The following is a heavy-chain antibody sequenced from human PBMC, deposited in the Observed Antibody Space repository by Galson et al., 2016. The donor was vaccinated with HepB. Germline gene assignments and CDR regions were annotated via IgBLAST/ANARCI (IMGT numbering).Heavy chain of an antibody. D-gene: IGHD3-10*02. CDR3: ARTDFNDYVRGDY. CDR2: ISGSSSTI. CDR1: GFTFSTYS. V-gene: IGHV3-48*01. J-gene: IGHJ4*02. Sequence: SLRLSCAGSGFTFSTYSMHWVRQAPGKGLEWVSYISGSSSTIYYADSVKGRFTISRDNAKNSLYLQMNSLRAEDTGVYYCARTDFNDYVRGDYWGQGTLVTVSA.